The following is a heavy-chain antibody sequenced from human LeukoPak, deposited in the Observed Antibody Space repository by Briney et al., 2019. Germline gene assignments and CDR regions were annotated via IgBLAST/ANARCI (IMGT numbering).Heavy chain of an antibody. CDR3: ARGGICSSTSCYFAEYNWFDP. J-gene: IGHJ5*02. D-gene: IGHD2-2*01. CDR1: GGSFSGYY. Sequence: SETLSLTCAVYGGSFSGYYWSWIRQPPGKGLEWIGEINHSGSTNYNPSLKSRVTISVGTSKNQFSLKLSSVTAADTAVYYCARGGICSSTSCYFAEYNWFDPWGQGTLVTVSS. CDR2: INHSGST. V-gene: IGHV4-34*01.